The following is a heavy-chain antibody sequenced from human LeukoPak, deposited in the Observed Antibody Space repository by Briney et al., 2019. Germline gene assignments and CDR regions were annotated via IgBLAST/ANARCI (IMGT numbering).Heavy chain of an antibody. D-gene: IGHD3-3*02. Sequence: SETLSLTCAVYGGSFSGYYWSWIRQPPGKGLEWIGEINHSGSTNYNPSLKSRVTISVDTSKNQFSLNLSSVTAADTAVYYCARGQFWSGYSIWGQGTLVTVPS. J-gene: IGHJ4*02. CDR3: ARGQFWSGYSI. CDR1: GGSFSGYY. V-gene: IGHV4-34*01. CDR2: INHSGST.